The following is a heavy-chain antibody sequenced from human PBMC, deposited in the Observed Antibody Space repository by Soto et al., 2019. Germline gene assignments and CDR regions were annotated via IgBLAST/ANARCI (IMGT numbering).Heavy chain of an antibody. CDR1: GFTFSSYS. V-gene: IGHV3-21*01. CDR2: ISSSSSYI. CDR3: ARTRDILTGKAFYYYYGMDV. Sequence: GGSLRLSCAASGFTFSSYSMNWVRQAPGKGLEWVSSISSSSSYIYYADSVKGRFTISRDNAKNSLYLQMNSLRGEDTAVYYCARTRDILTGKAFYYYYGMDVWGQGTTVTVSS. D-gene: IGHD3-9*01. J-gene: IGHJ6*02.